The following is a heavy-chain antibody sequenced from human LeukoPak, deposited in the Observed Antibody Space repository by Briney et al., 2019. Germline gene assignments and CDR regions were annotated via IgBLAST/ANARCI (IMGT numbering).Heavy chain of an antibody. CDR1: GFTFSSYG. CDR3: AKDNPPSYDILTGYYKGGLGFDY. Sequence: GGSLRLSCAASGFTFSSYGMSWVRQAPGKGLEWVSAISGSGSSTYYADSVKGRFTISRDNSKNTLYLQMNSLRAEDTAVYYCAKDNPPSYDILTGYYKGGLGFDYWGQGTLVTVSS. CDR2: ISGSGSST. D-gene: IGHD3-9*01. J-gene: IGHJ4*02. V-gene: IGHV3-23*01.